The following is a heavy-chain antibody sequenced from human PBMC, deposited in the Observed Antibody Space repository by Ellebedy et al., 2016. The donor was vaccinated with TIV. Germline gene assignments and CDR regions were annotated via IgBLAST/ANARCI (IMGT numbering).Heavy chain of an antibody. CDR3: ARDGRKIFGVVIRKYYYYMDV. CDR1: GFTFSSYW. J-gene: IGHJ6*03. V-gene: IGHV3-7*01. D-gene: IGHD3-3*01. Sequence: GESLKISXAASGFTFSSYWMSWVRQAPGKGLEWVANIKQDGSEKYYVDSVKGRFTISRDNAKNSLYLQMNSLRAEDTAVYYCARDGRKIFGVVIRKYYYYMDVWGKGTTVTVSS. CDR2: IKQDGSEK.